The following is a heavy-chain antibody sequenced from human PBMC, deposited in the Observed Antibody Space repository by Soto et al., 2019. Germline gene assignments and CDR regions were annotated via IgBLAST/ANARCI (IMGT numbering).Heavy chain of an antibody. V-gene: IGHV4-34*01. CDR3: ARGGGSYGRAFDI. CDR1: GGSFSGYY. J-gene: IGHJ3*02. CDR2: INPVGST. D-gene: IGHD1-26*01. Sequence: SETLSLTCAVFGGSFSGYYWSWIRQPPGKGLEWIGEINPVGSTNYNPSLKSRITISLGTSNNQSSLKLNSVTAADTAVYYCARGGGSYGRAFDIWGQGTLVTVSS.